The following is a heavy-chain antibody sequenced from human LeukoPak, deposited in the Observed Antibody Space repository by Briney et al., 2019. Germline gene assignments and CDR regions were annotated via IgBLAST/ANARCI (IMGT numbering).Heavy chain of an antibody. D-gene: IGHD4-23*01. CDR3: ARSGGTGFDY. CDR1: GFTFSSYW. J-gene: IGHJ4*02. Sequence: GGSLRLSCAASGFTFSSYWMHWVRQAPGKGLVRVSHINSDGSTTNYADSVEGRFTISRDNAKNTLYLQMNSLRAEDTAVYYCARSGGTGFDYWGQGTLVTVSS. CDR2: INSDGSTT. V-gene: IGHV3-74*01.